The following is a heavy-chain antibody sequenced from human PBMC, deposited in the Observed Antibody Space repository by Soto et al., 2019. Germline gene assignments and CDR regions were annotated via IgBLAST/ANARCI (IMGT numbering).Heavy chain of an antibody. Sequence: AASVKVSCKVSGYTLTELSMHWVRQAPGKGLEWMGGFDPEDGETIYAQKFQGRVTMTEDTSTDTAYMELSSLRSEDTAVYYCATTDYGDYVLLDEWGQRTLVTVSS. CDR2: FDPEDGET. J-gene: IGHJ4*02. CDR1: GYTLTELS. CDR3: ATTDYGDYVLLDE. D-gene: IGHD4-17*01. V-gene: IGHV1-24*01.